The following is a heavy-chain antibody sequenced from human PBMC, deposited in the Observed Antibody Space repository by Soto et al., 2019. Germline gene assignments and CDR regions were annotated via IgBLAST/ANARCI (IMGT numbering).Heavy chain of an antibody. D-gene: IGHD3-9*01. J-gene: IGHJ4*02. CDR2: IDPSDSYT. CDR3: ARLKEEAGDNDLTFDA. V-gene: IGHV5-10-1*01. Sequence: GESLKISCKGSGYSFTSYWISWVRQMPGKGLEWMGRIDPSDSYTNYSPSFQGHVTISADKSISTAYLQWSSLKASDTAMYYCARLKEEAGDNDLTFDAGGQEPLVPVPS. CDR1: GYSFTSYW.